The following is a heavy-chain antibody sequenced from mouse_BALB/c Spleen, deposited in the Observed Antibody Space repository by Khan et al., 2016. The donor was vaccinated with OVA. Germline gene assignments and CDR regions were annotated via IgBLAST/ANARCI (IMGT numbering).Heavy chain of an antibody. CDR2: INSDGTYT. V-gene: IGHV5-9-3*01. Sequence: VELVEAGGGLVKPGGSLKLSCAASGFTFSSFAMSWGRQTPEKRLEWVATINSDGTYTYYPDSVKGRCTISRDHAKNTLYLQMNSLRSEDTAMYYCARHNFGPFAYWGQGTLVTVSA. J-gene: IGHJ3*01. D-gene: IGHD1-3*01. CDR1: GFTFSSFA. CDR3: ARHNFGPFAY.